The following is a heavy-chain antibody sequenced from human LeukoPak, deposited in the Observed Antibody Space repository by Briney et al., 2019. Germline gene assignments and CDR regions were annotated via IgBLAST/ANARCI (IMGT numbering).Heavy chain of an antibody. CDR1: GYTFTDLY. CDR3: ARVLWSGTYALGY. V-gene: IGHV1-2*02. D-gene: IGHD3-16*01. Sequence: ASVKVSCKASGYTFTDLYIHWVRQAPGQGLEWVGWINPKSGGTDCAQKFQGHLTMTRDTFISTAYMELSSLTSDDTAIYYCARVLWSGTYALGYWGQGTLVTVSP. CDR2: INPKSGGT. J-gene: IGHJ4*02.